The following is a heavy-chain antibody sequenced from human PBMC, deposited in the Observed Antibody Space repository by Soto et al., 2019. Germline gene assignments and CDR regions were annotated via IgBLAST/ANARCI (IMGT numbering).Heavy chain of an antibody. Sequence: QVQLVQSGAEVKKPGSSVKVSCKASGGTFSSYALSWVRQAPGQGLEWMGGIIPIFGTADYAQKFQGRVTITAEDSTSTAYMELSSLRSADTAVYYCASHPVPYYYYGMDVWGQGTTVTVSS. CDR3: ASHPVPYYYYGMDV. D-gene: IGHD2-2*01. CDR2: IIPIFGTA. J-gene: IGHJ6*02. V-gene: IGHV1-69*12. CDR1: GGTFSSYA.